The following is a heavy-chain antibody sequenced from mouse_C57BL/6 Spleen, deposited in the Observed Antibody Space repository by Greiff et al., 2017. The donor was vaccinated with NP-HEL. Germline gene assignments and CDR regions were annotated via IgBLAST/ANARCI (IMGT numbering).Heavy chain of an antibody. Sequence: QVQLKQPGTELVKPGASVKLSCKASGYTFTSYWMHWVKQRPGQGLEWIGNINPSNGGTNYNEKFKSKATLTVDKSSSTAYMQLSSLTSEDSAVYYCARWITTVVATDWYFDVWGTGTTVTVSS. CDR2: INPSNGGT. V-gene: IGHV1-53*01. D-gene: IGHD1-1*01. CDR1: GYTFTSYW. CDR3: ARWITTVVATDWYFDV. J-gene: IGHJ1*03.